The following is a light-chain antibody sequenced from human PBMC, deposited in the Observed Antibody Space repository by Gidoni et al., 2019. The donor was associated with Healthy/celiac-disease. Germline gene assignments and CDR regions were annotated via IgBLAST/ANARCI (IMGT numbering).Light chain of an antibody. CDR3: LQDYNYPRT. CDR2: AAS. V-gene: IGKV1-6*01. J-gene: IGKJ3*01. Sequence: ALPMSPSPSSLSASVGDRVTITCRASQGIRNDLGWYQQKPGKAPKLLIYAASSLQSGVPSRFSGSGSGTDFTLTISSLQSEDFATYYCLQDYNYPRTFGPGTKVEIK. CDR1: QGIRND.